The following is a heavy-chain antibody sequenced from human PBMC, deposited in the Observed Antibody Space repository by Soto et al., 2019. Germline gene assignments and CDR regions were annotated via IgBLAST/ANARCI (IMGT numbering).Heavy chain of an antibody. CDR1: GFTFSSYA. Sequence: RLSCAASGFTFSSYALTWVRQAPGKGLEWVSVIGASGSSTFHADSVKGRFTISRDNSKNTLFLQMNSLRAEDTAVYYCAKVVDYDSTGYYSHLDHWGQGTLITSPQ. CDR2: IGASGSST. CDR3: AKVVDYDSTGYYSHLDH. D-gene: IGHD3-22*01. V-gene: IGHV3-23*01. J-gene: IGHJ4*02.